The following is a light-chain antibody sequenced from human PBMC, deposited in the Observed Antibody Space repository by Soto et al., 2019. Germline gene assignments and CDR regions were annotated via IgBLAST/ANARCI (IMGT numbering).Light chain of an antibody. CDR3: QSYDNSLSGYV. V-gene: IGLV1-40*01. CDR2: ANI. J-gene: IGLJ1*01. CDR1: SSNIGAAFD. Sequence: QPVLTQPPSVSGAPGQRLTVSCTGSSSNIGAAFDVHWYQHLPGTAPKLLIYANINRPSGVPDRFSGSKSGTSASLAITGLQAEDEADYYCQSYDNSLSGYVFGTGTKLTVL.